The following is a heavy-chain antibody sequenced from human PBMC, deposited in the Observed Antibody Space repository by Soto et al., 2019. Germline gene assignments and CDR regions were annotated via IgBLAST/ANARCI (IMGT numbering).Heavy chain of an antibody. D-gene: IGHD1-26*01. CDR2: TYSGGST. V-gene: IGHV3-53*02. CDR3: AKDRSPGATTWNVY. J-gene: IGHJ4*02. Sequence: EVHLVESGGGLMQPGGSLRLSCAASGFTVSTYNMIWVRQAPVKGLEWVSVTYSGGSTQYADSVKGRFTISRDNSNNTVSLQMNSLRAEDAAVYYCAKDRSPGATTWNVYWGQGTLVTVSS. CDR1: GFTVSTYN.